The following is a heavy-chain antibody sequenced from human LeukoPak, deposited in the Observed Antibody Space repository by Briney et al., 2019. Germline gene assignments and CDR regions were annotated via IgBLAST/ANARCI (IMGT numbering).Heavy chain of an antibody. CDR3: AREDDYSNYLGY. Sequence: ASVNVSCTASGYNFITYGFSWVRQAPGQGLEWMGWINPYHGKTKYAQKFQGRVTMTTDTSTNTAHMELRSLRSDDTAVYYCAREDDYSNYLGYWGQGTLVTVSS. CDR2: INPYHGKT. CDR1: GYNFITYG. D-gene: IGHD4-11*01. J-gene: IGHJ4*02. V-gene: IGHV1-18*01.